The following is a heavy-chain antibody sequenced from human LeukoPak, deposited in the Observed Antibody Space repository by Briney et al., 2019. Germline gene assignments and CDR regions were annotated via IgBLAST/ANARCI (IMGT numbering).Heavy chain of an antibody. Sequence: TGGSLRLSCAASGFTFSSYAMSWVRQAPGKGLEWVSAISGSGGSTYYADSVKGRFTISRDNSKNTLYLQMNSLRAEDTAVYYCAKAPDYSNYVDFDYWGQGTLVTVSS. V-gene: IGHV3-23*01. CDR3: AKAPDYSNYVDFDY. CDR1: GFTFSSYA. CDR2: ISGSGGST. D-gene: IGHD4-11*01. J-gene: IGHJ4*02.